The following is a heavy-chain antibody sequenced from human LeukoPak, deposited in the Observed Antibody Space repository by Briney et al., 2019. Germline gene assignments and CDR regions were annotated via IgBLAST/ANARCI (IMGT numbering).Heavy chain of an antibody. Sequence: GGSLRLSCAASGFTVSSNYMSWVRQAPGKGLEWVSAISGSGGSTYYADSVKGRFTISRDNSKNTLYLQMNSLRAEDTAVYYCAKDLVVRGSDAGYYYMDVWGKGTTVTVSS. CDR2: ISGSGGST. D-gene: IGHD3-10*01. CDR3: AKDLVVRGSDAGYYYMDV. CDR1: GFTVSSNY. J-gene: IGHJ6*03. V-gene: IGHV3-23*01.